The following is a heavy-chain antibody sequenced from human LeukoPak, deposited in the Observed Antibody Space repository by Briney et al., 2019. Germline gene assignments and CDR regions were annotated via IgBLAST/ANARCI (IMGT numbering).Heavy chain of an antibody. J-gene: IGHJ6*02. Sequence: SVKVSCKASGGTFSSYAISWVRQAPGQGLEWMGGIIPIFGTANYAQKFQGRVTITADESTSTAYMELSSLRSEDTAVYYCARDLYGNYGDYYGMDVWGQGTTVTVSS. V-gene: IGHV1-69*01. CDR2: IIPIFGTA. CDR3: ARDLYGNYGDYYGMDV. CDR1: GGTFSSYA. D-gene: IGHD4-11*01.